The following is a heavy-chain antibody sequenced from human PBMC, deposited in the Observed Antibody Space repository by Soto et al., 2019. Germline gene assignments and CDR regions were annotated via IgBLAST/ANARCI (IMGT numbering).Heavy chain of an antibody. J-gene: IGHJ4*02. CDR3: ARDGYDGSGSPYPAY. D-gene: IGHD3-10*01. CDR2: IYYLGST. V-gene: IGHV4-59*01. Sequence: SVTLSLTCSVSGGSMSEYFWSWIRQSPGKGLEWIGYIYYLGSTDYNPSLKSRVTISVDTSKRQFSLRLTSVTAADTAVYYCARDGYDGSGSPYPAYWGPGTQVTVS. CDR1: GGSMSEYF.